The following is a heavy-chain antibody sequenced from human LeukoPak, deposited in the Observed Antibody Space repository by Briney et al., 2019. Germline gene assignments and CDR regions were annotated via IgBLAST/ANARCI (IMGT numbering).Heavy chain of an antibody. V-gene: IGHV4-34*01. Sequence: PSETPSLTCAVYGGSFSGYYWSWIRQPPGKGLEWIGEINHSGSTNYNPSLKSRVTISVDTSKNQFSLKLSSVTAADTAVYYCARDVAGSAFDIWGQGTMVTVSS. CDR3: ARDVAGSAFDI. CDR2: INHSGST. D-gene: IGHD6-19*01. CDR1: GGSFSGYY. J-gene: IGHJ3*02.